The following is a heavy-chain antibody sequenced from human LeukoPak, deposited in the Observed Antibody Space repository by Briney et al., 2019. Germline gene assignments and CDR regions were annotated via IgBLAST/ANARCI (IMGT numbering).Heavy chain of an antibody. CDR1: GGSISSGSYY. J-gene: IGHJ4*02. CDR2: IYYSGST. D-gene: IGHD1-26*01. Sequence: SETLSLTCTVSGGSISSGSYYWGWVRQPPGKGLEWIGSIYYSGSTYYNPSLKSRVTISVDTSKSQFSLKLSSVTAADTAVYYCAPRRAGGSIDYWGQGTLVTVSS. V-gene: IGHV4-39*07. CDR3: APRRAGGSIDY.